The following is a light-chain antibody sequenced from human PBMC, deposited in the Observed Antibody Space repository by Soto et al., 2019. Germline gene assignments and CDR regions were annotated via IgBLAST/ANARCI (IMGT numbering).Light chain of an antibody. V-gene: IGKV1D-12*01. J-gene: IGKJ4*01. CDR2: TAS. Sequence: DIQMTQSPSSVSTSVGDRVTITCRASQHIGSWLAWYQQKPGQAPKLLIYTASTLQSGVPSRFRGSGSGTEFTLTINSLQPEDFATYYCQQAYSFPLTCGGGTEVENK. CDR3: QQAYSFPLT. CDR1: QHIGSW.